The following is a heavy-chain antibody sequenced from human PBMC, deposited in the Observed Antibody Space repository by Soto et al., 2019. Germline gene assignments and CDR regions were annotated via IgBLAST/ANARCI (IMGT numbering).Heavy chain of an antibody. Sequence: QVHLVQSATEVKMPGASVKLSCKASGYTFTNYAIHWVRQAPGQRLEWMVWINAGNGHTKYSQKFQGRVTVTRDPSATTAYMELRSLRSEDTAVYYCASGRWTQTTADYYLDYWGQGTLVTVSS. V-gene: IGHV1-3*01. J-gene: IGHJ4*02. CDR1: GYTFTNYA. CDR2: INAGNGHT. CDR3: ASGRWTQTTADYYLDY. D-gene: IGHD1-1*01.